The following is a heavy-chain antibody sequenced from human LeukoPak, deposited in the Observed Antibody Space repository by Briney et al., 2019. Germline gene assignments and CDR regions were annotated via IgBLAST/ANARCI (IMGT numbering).Heavy chain of an antibody. CDR1: GFTFSSYA. J-gene: IGHJ6*02. CDR3: ARDFAEDFWSGYLGYYYGMDV. CDR2: ISYDGSNK. Sequence: PGGSLRLSCAASGFTFSSYAMHWVRQAPGKGLEWVAVISYDGSNKYYADSVKGRFTISRDNSKNTLYLQMNSLRAEDTAAYYCARDFAEDFWSGYLGYYYGMDVWGQGTTVTVSS. V-gene: IGHV3-30-3*01. D-gene: IGHD3-3*01.